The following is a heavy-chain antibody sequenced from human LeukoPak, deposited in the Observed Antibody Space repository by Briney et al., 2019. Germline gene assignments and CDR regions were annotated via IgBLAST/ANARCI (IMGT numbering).Heavy chain of an antibody. Sequence: SVKVSCKASGGTFSSYAISWVRQAPGQGLEWMGTIIPIVGIANYAQKFQGRVTITADKFTSTAYMELSSLRSEDTAVYYCARDGEMATIYFDYWGQGTLSPSPQ. CDR1: GGTFSSYA. CDR2: IIPIVGIA. V-gene: IGHV1-69*04. CDR3: ARDGEMATIYFDY. J-gene: IGHJ4*02. D-gene: IGHD5-24*01.